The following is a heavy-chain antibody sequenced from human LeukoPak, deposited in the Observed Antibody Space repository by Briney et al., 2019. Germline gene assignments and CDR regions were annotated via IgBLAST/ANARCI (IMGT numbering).Heavy chain of an antibody. J-gene: IGHJ4*02. V-gene: IGHV3-23*01. CDR2: ISGSGGST. CDR1: GFTFSSYA. Sequence: AGGSLRLSCAASGFTFSSYAMSWVRQAPGKGLEWVSAISGSGGSTYYADSVKGRFTISRDNSKNTLYLQMNSLRAEDTAVYYCAPITIFGVVIPKDFDYWGQGTLVTVSS. D-gene: IGHD3-3*01. CDR3: APITIFGVVIPKDFDY.